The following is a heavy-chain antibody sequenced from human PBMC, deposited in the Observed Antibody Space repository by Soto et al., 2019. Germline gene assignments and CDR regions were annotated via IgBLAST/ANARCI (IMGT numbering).Heavy chain of an antibody. Sequence: QVQLVQSGADVKKPGSSVKVSCKASGGTFSNYGISWVRQAPGQGLEWMGGIIPLFATTDYAQKLQGRVTITADESTSTAYMDVRSLRSEDTAVYYCARTRRETHLRDAFDIWGQGTMVTFSS. J-gene: IGHJ3*02. CDR2: IIPLFATT. CDR1: GGTFSNYG. CDR3: ARTRRETHLRDAFDI. V-gene: IGHV1-69*01.